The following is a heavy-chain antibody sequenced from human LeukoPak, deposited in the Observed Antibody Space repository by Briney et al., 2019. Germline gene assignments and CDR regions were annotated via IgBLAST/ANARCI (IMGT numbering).Heavy chain of an antibody. CDR1: GGSISSGSYY. Sequence: SQTLSLTCTVSGGSISSGSYYWSWIRQPAGKGLEWIGRIYTSGSTNYNPSLKSRVTISVDTSKNQFSLKLSSVTAADTAVYYCARRGYDSSGYHYYWGQGTLVTVSS. CDR3: ARRGYDSSGYHYY. CDR2: IYTSGST. V-gene: IGHV4-61*02. J-gene: IGHJ4*02. D-gene: IGHD3-22*01.